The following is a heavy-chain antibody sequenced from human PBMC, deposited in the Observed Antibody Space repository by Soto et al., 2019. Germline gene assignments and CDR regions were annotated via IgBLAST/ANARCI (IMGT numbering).Heavy chain of an antibody. D-gene: IGHD2-15*01. CDR1: GDSVSSNSAA. Sequence: SQTLSLPCAISGDSVSSNSAAWNWIRQSPSRGLEWLGRTYYRSKWYNDYAVSVKSRITINPDTSKNQFSLQLNSVTPEDTAVYYCAREEGYCSGGSCSRGRSYYYAMDVWGQGTTVTVSS. J-gene: IGHJ6*02. CDR2: TYYRSKWYN. V-gene: IGHV6-1*01. CDR3: AREEGYCSGGSCSRGRSYYYAMDV.